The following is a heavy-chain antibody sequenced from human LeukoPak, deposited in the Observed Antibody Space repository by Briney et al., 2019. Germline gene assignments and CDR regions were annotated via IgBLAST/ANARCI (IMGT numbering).Heavy chain of an antibody. CDR1: GFTFSSYA. CDR3: AKDRVRDYYDSSGRYYFDY. V-gene: IGHV3-23*01. CDR2: ISGSGGST. D-gene: IGHD3-22*01. J-gene: IGHJ4*02. Sequence: PGGSLRLSCAGSGFTFSSYAMSWVRQAPGKGLEWVSAISGSGGSTYYADSVKGRFTISRDNSKNTLYLQMNSLRAEDTAVYYCAKDRVRDYYDSSGRYYFDYWGQGTLVTVSS.